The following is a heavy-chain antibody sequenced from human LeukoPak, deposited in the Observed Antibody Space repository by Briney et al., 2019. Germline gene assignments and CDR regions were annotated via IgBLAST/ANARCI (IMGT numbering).Heavy chain of an antibody. V-gene: IGHV4-61*02. CDR2: IYSTGST. CDR1: GGSITSGSYY. D-gene: IGHD5-18*01. CDR3: ARDHTAMAFDY. J-gene: IGHJ4*02. Sequence: PSQTLSLTCTVSGGSITSGSYYWSWVPQPAGKGLEWIGRIYSTGSTYYNPSLKSRVTISLDTSKNQFSLKLSSVTAADTAVYYCARDHTAMAFDYWGQGTLVTISS.